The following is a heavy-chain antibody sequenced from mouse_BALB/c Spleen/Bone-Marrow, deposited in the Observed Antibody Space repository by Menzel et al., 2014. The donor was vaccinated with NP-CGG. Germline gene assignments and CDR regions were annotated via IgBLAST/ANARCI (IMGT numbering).Heavy chain of an antibody. J-gene: IGHJ3*01. V-gene: IGHV5-17*02. D-gene: IGHD2-14*01. CDR2: IISGSNTI. CDR3: ARSRYDVSWFAY. Sequence: EVKLVESGGDLVQPGGSRKLSCAASGFTFSAFGMHWVRQAPERGLEWVAYIISGSNTIYYSDKVKGRSTISRDNPKNTLFLQMTSLRSENTAMYYCARSRYDVSWFAYWGQGTLVTVSA. CDR1: GFTFSAFG.